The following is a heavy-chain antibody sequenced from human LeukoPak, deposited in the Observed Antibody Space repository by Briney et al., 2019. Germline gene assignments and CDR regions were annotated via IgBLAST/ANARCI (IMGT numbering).Heavy chain of an antibody. CDR1: GFSLTTGGVA. Sequence: VSGPTLAKPTQTLTLTCTFSGFSLTTGGVAVGWIRQPPVKALEWLALIYGNDDKRYSPSLKSRLTISKDTSNNQVVLTMTNMDPVDTATYYCAHRVSSGFDYWGQGTLVTVSS. D-gene: IGHD6-25*01. CDR2: IYGNDDK. J-gene: IGHJ4*02. CDR3: AHRVSSGFDY. V-gene: IGHV2-5*01.